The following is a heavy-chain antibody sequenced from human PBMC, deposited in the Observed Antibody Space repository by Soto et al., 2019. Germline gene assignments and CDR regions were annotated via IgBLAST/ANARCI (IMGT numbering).Heavy chain of an antibody. D-gene: IGHD3-10*01. Sequence: QVQLVQSGAEVKKPGASVKVSCKASGYTFTNYAMHWVRQAPGQRLEWMGWINAGNGNTKYSQKFKGRVTITRDTSASTAYMELSSLRYEDTAVYYCARGPLLWGDVWGQGTTVTVSS. CDR1: GYTFTNYA. CDR3: ARGPLLWGDV. CDR2: INAGNGNT. V-gene: IGHV1-3*01. J-gene: IGHJ6*02.